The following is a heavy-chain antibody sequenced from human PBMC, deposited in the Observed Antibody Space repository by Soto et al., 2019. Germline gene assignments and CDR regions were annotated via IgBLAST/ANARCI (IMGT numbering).Heavy chain of an antibody. V-gene: IGHV3-7*01. CDR3: VRDRSGSYLEGFDY. CDR2: IKHAGSEK. Sequence: EVQLVESGGGLVHLGGSRSLSCAASGFTFSSYWMTWVRQAPGKGLEWVANIKHAGSEKYYVDSVKGRFTIYRDNARNSVFLEMKSLRAEDTAVYSCVRDRSGSYLEGFDYWGQGTLVTVSS. D-gene: IGHD1-26*01. J-gene: IGHJ4*02. CDR1: GFTFSSYW.